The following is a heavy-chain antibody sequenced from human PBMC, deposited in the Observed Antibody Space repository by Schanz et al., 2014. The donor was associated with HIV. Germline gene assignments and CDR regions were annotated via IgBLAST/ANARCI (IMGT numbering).Heavy chain of an antibody. J-gene: IGHJ4*02. V-gene: IGHV3-7*01. CDR2: INEDGSEK. D-gene: IGHD3-22*01. CDR1: GFTFSSYG. Sequence: EVQLGESGGGLVQPGRSLRLSCAASGFTFSSYGMHWVRQAPGKGLEWVANINEDGSEKYYVESVKGRFTISIDIAKNSLYLQMNSLRAEDTAVYFCARDSTDYFDSSGYCDYWGQGTLVTVHS. CDR3: ARDSTDYFDSSGYCDY.